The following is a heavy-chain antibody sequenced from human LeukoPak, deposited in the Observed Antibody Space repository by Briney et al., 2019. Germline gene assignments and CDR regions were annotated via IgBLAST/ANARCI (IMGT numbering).Heavy chain of an antibody. CDR2: ISSSSSYI. CDR3: AKVATDTDYYYGMDV. D-gene: IGHD5-18*01. J-gene: IGHJ6*02. CDR1: GFTFSSYR. Sequence: GGSLRLSCAASGFTFSSYRMNWVRQAPGKGLEWVSSISSSSSYIYYADSVKGRFTISRDNAKNSLYLQMNSLRAEDTAVYYCAKVATDTDYYYGMDVWGQGTTVTVSS. V-gene: IGHV3-21*04.